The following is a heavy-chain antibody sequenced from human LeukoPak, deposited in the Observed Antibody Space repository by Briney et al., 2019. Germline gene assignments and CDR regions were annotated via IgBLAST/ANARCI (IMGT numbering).Heavy chain of an antibody. CDR1: GFTFSSYN. J-gene: IGHJ4*02. CDR2: ISSSSSTI. CDR3: ARKGYGSGSYTFDY. Sequence: GGSLRLSCAASGFTFSSYNMNWVRQAPGKGLEWVSYISSSSSTIYYADSVKGRFTISRDNAKNSLYLQMNSLRAEDTAVYYCARKGYGSGSYTFDYWGQGTLVIVSS. D-gene: IGHD3-10*01. V-gene: IGHV3-48*01.